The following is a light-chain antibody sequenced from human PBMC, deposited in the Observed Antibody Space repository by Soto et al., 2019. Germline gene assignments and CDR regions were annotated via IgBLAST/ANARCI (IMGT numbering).Light chain of an antibody. CDR3: QQYKNWPL. Sequence: VVLTQSPGTLSLSPGERATLSCRASQSVSSNYLAWYQQKPGQAPRLLIYGASNRATGIPDRFSGSGSGTDFTLSISRLESEDFAVYYCQQYKNWPLFGQGTRLDIK. V-gene: IGKV3-20*01. CDR2: GAS. CDR1: QSVSSNY. J-gene: IGKJ5*01.